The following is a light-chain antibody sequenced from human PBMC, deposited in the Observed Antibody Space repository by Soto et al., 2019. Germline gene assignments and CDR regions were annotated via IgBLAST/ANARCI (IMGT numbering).Light chain of an antibody. CDR2: GAS. J-gene: IGKJ1*01. CDR3: QQYNSWPPT. Sequence: IVMTQSPATLSVSPGERAILSCRASQSVSSDLAWYQQKPGQAPRLLIYGASTRATGIPARFSGSGSGTEFTLTISSLQSEDFALYYCQQYNSWPPTFGHGTKVEIK. V-gene: IGKV3-15*01. CDR1: QSVSSD.